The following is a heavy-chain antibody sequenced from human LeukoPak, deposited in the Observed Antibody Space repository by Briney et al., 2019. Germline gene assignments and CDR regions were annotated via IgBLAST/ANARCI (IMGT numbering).Heavy chain of an antibody. CDR1: GYTFTGYY. D-gene: IGHD3-10*01. Sequence: ASVKVSCKASGYTFTGYYMHWVRQAPGQGLEWMGWINPNSGGTNYAQKSQGRVTMTRDTSISTAYMELSRLRSDDTAVYYCARGLVLLWFGEPKPFDYWGQGTLVTVSS. J-gene: IGHJ4*02. CDR2: INPNSGGT. V-gene: IGHV1-2*02. CDR3: ARGLVLLWFGEPKPFDY.